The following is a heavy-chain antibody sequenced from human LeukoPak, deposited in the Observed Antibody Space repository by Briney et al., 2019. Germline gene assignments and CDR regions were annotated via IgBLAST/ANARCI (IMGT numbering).Heavy chain of an antibody. D-gene: IGHD3-3*01. J-gene: IGHJ3*02. CDR3: ARALYYDFWSGSPDDAFDI. Sequence: GGSLRLSCAASGFTFYDYGMSWVRQAPGKGLEWGSGINWNGGSTGYADSVKGRFTTSRDNAKNSLYLKMNSLRAEDTALYHCARALYYDFWSGSPDDAFDIWGQGTMVTVSS. CDR1: GFTFYDYG. CDR2: INWNGGST. V-gene: IGHV3-20*01.